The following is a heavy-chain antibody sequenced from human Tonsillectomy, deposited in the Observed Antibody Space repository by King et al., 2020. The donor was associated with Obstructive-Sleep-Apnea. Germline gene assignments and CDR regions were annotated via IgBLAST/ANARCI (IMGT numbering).Heavy chain of an antibody. V-gene: IGHV3-9*01. CDR1: GFTFVDYA. J-gene: IGHJ6*02. Sequence: VQLVESGGGLVQPGRSLRLSCAASGFTFVDYAMHWVRQAPGKGLEWVSGIRWNSYSIDYADSVKGRFTISRDNAKNSLYLQMNSLRAEDTASYYCARDNHGLDVWGQGTTVTVSS. CDR2: IRWNSYSI. CDR3: ARDNHGLDV.